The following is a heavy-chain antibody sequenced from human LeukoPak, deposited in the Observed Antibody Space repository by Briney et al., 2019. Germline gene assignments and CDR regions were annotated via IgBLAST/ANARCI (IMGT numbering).Heavy chain of an antibody. CDR2: ISSDGSDK. D-gene: IGHD4-23*01. J-gene: IGHJ4*02. V-gene: IGHV3-30*18. CDR3: AKGSATTVVTIDY. CDR1: GFTFSSYG. Sequence: GGSLRLSCAASGFTFSSYGMHWVRQAPGKGLEWVAAISSDGSDKYYADSVKGRFTISRDNSKNTMYLQMNSLRDEDTAVYYCAKGSATTVVTIDYWGQGTLVTVSS.